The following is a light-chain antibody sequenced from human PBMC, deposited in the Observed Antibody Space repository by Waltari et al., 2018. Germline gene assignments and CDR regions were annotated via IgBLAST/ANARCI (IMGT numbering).Light chain of an antibody. CDR3: QQYNQWPT. CDR1: QSVSDN. V-gene: IGKV3-15*01. Sequence: EIVLTQSPATLSLSPGERGTLSCRASQSVSDNLAWYQHKPRQAPRLLIYGASSRAAGIPDTFSGRGSGTDFTLTISSLEPEDSAVYYCQQYNQWPTFGPGTKVDIK. CDR2: GAS. J-gene: IGKJ3*01.